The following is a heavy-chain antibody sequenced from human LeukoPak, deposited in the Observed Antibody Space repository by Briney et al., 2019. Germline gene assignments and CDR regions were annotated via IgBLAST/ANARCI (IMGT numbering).Heavy chain of an antibody. V-gene: IGHV4-39*01. D-gene: IGHD3-10*01. CDR2: MYYSGST. CDR1: GVSSRSISYD. J-gene: IGHJ4*02. CDR3: ARQSAYGSGTAGY. Sequence: SETLSLTCSVCGVSSRSISYDGRWIRKPPGKGLEWIGSMYYSGSTYYNPSLKSRVTISVDTSKNQFSLKLSSVTAADTAVYYCARQSAYGSGTAGYWGQGTLVTVSS.